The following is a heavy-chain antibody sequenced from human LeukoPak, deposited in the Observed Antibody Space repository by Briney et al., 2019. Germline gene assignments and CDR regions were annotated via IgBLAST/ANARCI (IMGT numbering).Heavy chain of an antibody. CDR2: IYHSGST. D-gene: IGHD1-26*01. CDR1: GYSISSGYY. CDR3: ATLGSRRIFDY. V-gene: IGHV4-38-2*01. Sequence: SETLSLTCAVSGYSISSGYYWGWIRQPPGKGLEWIGSIYHSGSTYYNPSLKSRVTISVDTSKNQFSLKLSSVTAADTAVYYCATLGSRRIFDYWGQGTLVTVSS. J-gene: IGHJ4*02.